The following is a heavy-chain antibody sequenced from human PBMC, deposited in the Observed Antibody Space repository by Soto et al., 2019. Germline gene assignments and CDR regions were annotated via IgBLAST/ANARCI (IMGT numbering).Heavy chain of an antibody. CDR1: GLPHSNFA. D-gene: IGHD3-22*01. V-gene: IGHV3-23*05. CDR2: IYGSGRGI. Sequence: LRLSCTASGLPHSNFAMMWVRQAPGKGLECISGIYGSGRGIEYADSVKGRFTISRDNSKNTVYLQMTDLRVDDTAVYYCAKDAVYNDGLWLMDHWGQGTQVTVSS. J-gene: IGHJ4*02. CDR3: AKDAVYNDGLWLMDH.